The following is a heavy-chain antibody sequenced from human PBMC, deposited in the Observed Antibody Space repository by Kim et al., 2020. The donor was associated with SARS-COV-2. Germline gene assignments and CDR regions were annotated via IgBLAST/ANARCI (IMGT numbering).Heavy chain of an antibody. V-gene: IGHV3-53*01. CDR1: GFTVSSNY. J-gene: IGHJ4*02. D-gene: IGHD5-12*01. CDR2: IYSGGST. Sequence: GGSLRLSCAASGFTVSSNYMSWVRQAPGKGLEWVSVIYSGGSTYYADSAKGRFTISRDNSKNTLYLQVNSLRAEDTAVYYCANSVDSFFDYWGQGTLVTVSS. CDR3: ANSVDSFFDY.